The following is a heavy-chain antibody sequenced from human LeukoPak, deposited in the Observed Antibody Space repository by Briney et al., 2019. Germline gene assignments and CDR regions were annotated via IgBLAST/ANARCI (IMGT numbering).Heavy chain of an antibody. D-gene: IGHD2-15*01. CDR1: GGSISRSNR. V-gene: IGHV4-4*02. CDR3: AREGSGKDLDY. Sequence: SETLSLTCAVAGGSISRSNRWHWVRPSPGKGLEWIGEISHRGNTDYNPSLKSRVTISVDKTKNHFFLNLTSVTAADTVVYYCAREGSGKDLDYWGQGTLVSVSS. CDR2: ISHRGNT. J-gene: IGHJ4*02.